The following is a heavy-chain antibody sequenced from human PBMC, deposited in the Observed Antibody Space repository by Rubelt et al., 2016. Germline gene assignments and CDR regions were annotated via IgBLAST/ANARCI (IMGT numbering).Heavy chain of an antibody. CDR2: FDPEDGET. J-gene: IGHJ4*02. D-gene: IGHD3-10*01. CDR1: GYTLTELS. CDR3: ATRSLWFGEIDRYFDY. V-gene: IGHV1-24*01. Sequence: QVQLVQSGAEVKKPGASVKVSCKVSGYTLTELSMHWVRQAPGKGLEWMGGFDPEDGETIYAQKFQGRVTMTEEQSTGTAYMELSSLRSEDTAVYYCATRSLWFGEIDRYFDYRGQGTLVTVSS.